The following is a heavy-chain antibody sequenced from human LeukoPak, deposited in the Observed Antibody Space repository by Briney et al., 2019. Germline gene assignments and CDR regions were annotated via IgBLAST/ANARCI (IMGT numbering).Heavy chain of an antibody. V-gene: IGHV4-34*01. J-gene: IGHJ5*02. CDR3: AQRIQLWLGGWFDP. CDR2: INRSGST. D-gene: IGHD5-18*01. Sequence: SETLSLTCAVYGGSFSGYYWSWIRQPPGKGLEWIGEINRSGSTNYNPSLKSRVTISVDTSKNQFSLKLSSVTAADTAVYYCAQRIQLWLGGWFDPWGQGTLVTVSS. CDR1: GGSFSGYY.